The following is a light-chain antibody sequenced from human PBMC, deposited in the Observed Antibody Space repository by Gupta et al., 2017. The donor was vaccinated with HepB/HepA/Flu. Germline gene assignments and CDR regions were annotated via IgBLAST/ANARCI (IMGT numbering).Light chain of an antibody. Sequence: DILMTHTPLSLSVTPGQPASISCKSSQSLLHSDGKTYLYWYLQKPVQPPPLLLYEGSNRCSGETARFSGCGAGSDFTLKSMRAEDEDVGAYYVMESVQGNTFGGGTKLEIK. CDR2: EGS. CDR3: MESVQGNT. CDR1: QSLLHSDGKTY. V-gene: IGKV2D-29*01. J-gene: IGKJ4*01.